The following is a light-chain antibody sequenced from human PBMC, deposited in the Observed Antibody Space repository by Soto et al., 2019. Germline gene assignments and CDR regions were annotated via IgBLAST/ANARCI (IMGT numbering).Light chain of an antibody. J-gene: IGLJ2*01. CDR3: CSYAAITTPVI. CDR1: SSDVGSHNL. CDR2: EVS. Sequence: QSALTQPASVSESPGQSITISCTGTSSDVGSHNLVSWYQQHPGKAPKLMIYEVSKRPSGVSNRFSGSKSGNTASLTISGLQAEDEGDYFCCSYAAITTPVIFGGGTQLTVL. V-gene: IGLV2-23*02.